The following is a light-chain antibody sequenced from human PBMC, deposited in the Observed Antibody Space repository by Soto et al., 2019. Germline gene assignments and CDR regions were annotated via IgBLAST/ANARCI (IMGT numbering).Light chain of an antibody. CDR2: RAS. Sequence: EIVLTQSPGTLSLSPGERATLSCRASQSVSNNYVAWYQQKPGQAPRLLIFRASNKATGIPDRFSGSESVTEFTLTISGLQSEDFAVYYCQQYSNWPRTFGQGTKVDIK. CDR1: QSVSNNY. J-gene: IGKJ1*01. CDR3: QQYSNWPRT. V-gene: IGKV3-20*01.